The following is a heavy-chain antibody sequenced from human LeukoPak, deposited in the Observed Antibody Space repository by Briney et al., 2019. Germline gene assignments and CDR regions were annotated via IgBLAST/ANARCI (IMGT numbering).Heavy chain of an antibody. CDR2: MNPNSGNT. V-gene: IGHV1-8*01. D-gene: IGHD5-12*01. Sequence: GASVKVSCKASGYTFTSYDINWVRQATGQGLEWMGWMNPNSGNTGYAQKFQGRVTMTRNTSISTAYMELSSLRSEDTAVYYCARSGYDTVYYYYYMDVWGKGTTVTISS. CDR3: ARSGYDTVYYYYYMDV. J-gene: IGHJ6*03. CDR1: GYTFTSYD.